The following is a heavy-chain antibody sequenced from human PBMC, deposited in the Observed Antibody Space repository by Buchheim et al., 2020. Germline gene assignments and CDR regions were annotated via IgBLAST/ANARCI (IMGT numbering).Heavy chain of an antibody. V-gene: IGHV4-59*01. CDR2: IYYSGST. D-gene: IGHD6-19*01. Sequence: QLQLQESGPGLVKPSETLSLTCTVSGGSISSYYWSWIRQPPGKGLEWIGYIYYSGSTNYNPSLKSRVTISVDTSKNQFSLKLSSVTAADTAVYYCARGRKAVADGYYYYGMDVWGQGTT. CDR3: ARGRKAVADGYYYYGMDV. J-gene: IGHJ6*02. CDR1: GGSISSYY.